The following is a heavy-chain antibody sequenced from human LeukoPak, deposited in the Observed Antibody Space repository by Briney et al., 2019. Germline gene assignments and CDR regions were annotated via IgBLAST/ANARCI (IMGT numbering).Heavy chain of an antibody. CDR1: GFTFSSFG. Sequence: PGGSLRLSCAASGFTFSSFGMNWVRQAPGKGLEWVSYIGSSSSTIYYADSVKGRFTISRDNAKSSLYLQMSSLRAEDTAVYYCARVIAFHGWCLDVWGQGTTVTVSS. J-gene: IGHJ6*02. CDR3: ARVIAFHGWCLDV. CDR2: IGSSSSTI. D-gene: IGHD2-8*01. V-gene: IGHV3-48*01.